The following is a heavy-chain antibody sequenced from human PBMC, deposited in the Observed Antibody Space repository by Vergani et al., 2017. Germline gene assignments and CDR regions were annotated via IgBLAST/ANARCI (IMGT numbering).Heavy chain of an antibody. V-gene: IGHV3-23*01. CDR2: ISGSGCST. CDR1: GFTFSTYA. J-gene: IGHJ4*02. Sequence: EVQLLESGGGLVQPGGSLRLSCAASGFTFSTYAMSWVRQAPGEGLEWVSSISGSGCSTYYGDSVKGRFTISRDDSKNMLYLQMNSLRAEDTSVYYCAKTGLVVVTAEPYCFDYWGQGTLVTVSS. CDR3: AKTGLVVVTAEPYCFDY. D-gene: IGHD2-21*02.